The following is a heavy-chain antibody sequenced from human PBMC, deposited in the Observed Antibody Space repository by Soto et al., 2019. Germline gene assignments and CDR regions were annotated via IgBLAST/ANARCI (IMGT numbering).Heavy chain of an antibody. CDR2: ISFDGNNK. J-gene: IGHJ5*02. V-gene: IGHV3-30*18. CDR3: VKPKEHFYDSSPGEA. Sequence: GGSLRLSCAASGFTFSNYGMHWVRQAPGKGLEWVAIISFDGNNKYYSDSVKGRFTISRDNSKNMVFLQMNSLRPEDTAVYYCVKPKEHFYDSSPGEAWGQGTPVTVSS. CDR1: GFTFSNYG. D-gene: IGHD3-22*01.